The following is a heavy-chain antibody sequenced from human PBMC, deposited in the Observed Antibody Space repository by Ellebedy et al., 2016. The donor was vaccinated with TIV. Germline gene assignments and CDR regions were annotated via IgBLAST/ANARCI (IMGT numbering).Heavy chain of an antibody. D-gene: IGHD2-2*01. V-gene: IGHV3-7*03. CDR3: ARDSFGVPAAMTPSGYYGMDV. CDR2: IKQDGSEK. CDR1: GFTFSSYW. Sequence: GESLKISCAASGFTFSSYWMSWVRQAPGKGLEWVANIKQDGSEKYYVDFVKGRFTISRDNAKNSLYLQMNSLRAEDTAVYYCARDSFGVPAAMTPSGYYGMDVWGQGTTVTVSS. J-gene: IGHJ6*02.